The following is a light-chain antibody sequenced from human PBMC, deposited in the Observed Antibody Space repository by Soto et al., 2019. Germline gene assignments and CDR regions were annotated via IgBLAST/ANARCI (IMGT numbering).Light chain of an antibody. CDR2: GAS. CDR1: QSVRSN. CDR3: QHYNNWPPWT. V-gene: IGKV3-15*01. Sequence: IFMTQSPPTLSVSPGERFTLSCRVSQSVRSNLAWYQQRPGRAPRLLIYGASSRATGIPARFSGSGSGTEFTLTISSLQSEDFAVYYCQHYNNWPPWTFGQGTKVDIK. J-gene: IGKJ1*01.